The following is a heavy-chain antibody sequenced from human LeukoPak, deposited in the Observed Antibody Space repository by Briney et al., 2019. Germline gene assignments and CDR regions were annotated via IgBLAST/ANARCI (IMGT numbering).Heavy chain of an antibody. CDR2: ISSGSRDI. Sequence: GGSLRLSCAAFGFRFDSYSMNWVRQAPGKGLEWLSFISSGSRDIYYADSVKGRFTISRDNGKNTVYLQMNSLRPEDMAVYYCAKEIFSGLLYIDYWGQGTLVTVSS. V-gene: IGHV3-48*01. J-gene: IGHJ4*02. CDR1: GFRFDSYS. D-gene: IGHD5-12*01. CDR3: AKEIFSGLLYIDY.